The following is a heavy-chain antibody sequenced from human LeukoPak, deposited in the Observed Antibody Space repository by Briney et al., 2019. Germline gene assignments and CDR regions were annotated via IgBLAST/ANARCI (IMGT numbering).Heavy chain of an antibody. CDR3: ARDRLFDSSGYRPTAIDY. CDR1: GFTFDDYA. D-gene: IGHD3-22*01. CDR2: ISWNSGSI. V-gene: IGHV3-9*01. J-gene: IGHJ4*02. Sequence: GGSLRLSCAASGFTFDDYAMHWVRQAPGKGLEWVSGISWNSGSIGYADSVKGRFTISRDNAKNSLYLQMNSLRAEDTAVYYCARDRLFDSSGYRPTAIDYWGQGTLVTVSS.